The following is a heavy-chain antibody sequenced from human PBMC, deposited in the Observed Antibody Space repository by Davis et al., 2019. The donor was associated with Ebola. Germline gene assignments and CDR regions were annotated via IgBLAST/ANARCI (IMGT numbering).Heavy chain of an antibody. D-gene: IGHD6-6*01. J-gene: IGHJ2*01. CDR3: ARLSGLFSSSSGALYFDL. V-gene: IGHV4-59*08. CDR1: GVSISTYY. CDR2: KFYSGST. Sequence: SETLSLTCTVSGVSISTYYWSWVRQAPGKGLEWIGYKFYSGSTNHNPSLKSRVPMSIDTSKSQFSLRLSSVTAADTAVYFCARLSGLFSSSSGALYFDLWGRGTLVSVSS.